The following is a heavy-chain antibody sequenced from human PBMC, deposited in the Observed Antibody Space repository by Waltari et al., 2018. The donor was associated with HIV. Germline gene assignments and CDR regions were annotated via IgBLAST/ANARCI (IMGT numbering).Heavy chain of an antibody. Sequence: QVQLVQSGAEVKKPGASVTVSCKASGYTFPHYYIHGLRQAPGQGLEWMGWISPSTGATTYAQKFLHRITVTRDTSITTVYMELSSLTSDDTATYYCARENSDSGDGSWFDPWGQGTLVTVSS. CDR1: GYTFPHYY. J-gene: IGHJ5*02. CDR3: ARENSDSGDGSWFDP. D-gene: IGHD2-21*02. CDR2: ISPSTGAT. V-gene: IGHV1-2*02.